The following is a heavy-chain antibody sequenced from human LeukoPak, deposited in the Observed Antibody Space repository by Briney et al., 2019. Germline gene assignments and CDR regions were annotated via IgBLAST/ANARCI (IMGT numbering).Heavy chain of an antibody. V-gene: IGHV4-59*01. J-gene: IGHJ3*02. D-gene: IGHD3-9*01. CDR1: GGSISNYY. CDR2: FYNSGYF. Sequence: SETLSLTCTVSGGSISNYYWNWIRQPPGKGLEWIGFFYNSGYFTYNPSLKSRVTISVDTSKNQFSLKLNSVTTADTAVYYCARGLLPYYDWLLSQAFDMWGQGTMLTVSS. CDR3: ARGLLPYYDWLLSQAFDM.